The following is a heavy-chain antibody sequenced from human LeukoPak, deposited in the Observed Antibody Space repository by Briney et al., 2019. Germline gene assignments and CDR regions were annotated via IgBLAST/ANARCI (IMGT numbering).Heavy chain of an antibody. J-gene: IGHJ1*01. CDR3: ARDMTTATTCYLEH. CDR2: ISSSSNYI. V-gene: IGHV3-21*06. CDR1: GFTFSTYS. D-gene: IGHD4-17*01. Sequence: GGSLRLSCAASGFTFSTYSMNWVRQAPGKGLGWVSSISSSSNYIYYADSVKGRFSISRDDAKNLLFLQMNGLRVEDTAVYYCARDMTTATTCYLEHWGQGTLVTVSS.